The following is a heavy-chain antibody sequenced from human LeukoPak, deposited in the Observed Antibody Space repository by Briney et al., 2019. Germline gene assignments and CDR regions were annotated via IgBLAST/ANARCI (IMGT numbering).Heavy chain of an antibody. CDR2: IYPGDSDT. D-gene: IGHD6-13*01. Sequence: GESLKISCKGSGYSFTSYWIGWVRQMPGKGLGWMGIIYPGDSDTRYSPSFQGQVTISADKSISTAYLQWSSLKASDTAMYYCARRSEGSSSWYRYNWFDPWGQGTLVTVSS. V-gene: IGHV5-51*01. CDR3: ARRSEGSSSWYRYNWFDP. J-gene: IGHJ5*02. CDR1: GYSFTSYW.